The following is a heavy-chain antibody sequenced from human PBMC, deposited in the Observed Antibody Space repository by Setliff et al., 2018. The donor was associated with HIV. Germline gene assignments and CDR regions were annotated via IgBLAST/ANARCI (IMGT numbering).Heavy chain of an antibody. CDR1: GFTISSYH. Sequence: PGGSLRLSCAASGFTISSYHIHWVRQAPGKGLEWVAFVRHDGDVQIYADSVKGRFTASRDNPKNTVSLQLNSLRIEDTAVYYCARDRVPIYWGQGMLVTVSS. CDR3: ARDRVPIY. V-gene: IGHV3-30*02. J-gene: IGHJ4*02. CDR2: VRHDGDVQ. D-gene: IGHD3-10*01.